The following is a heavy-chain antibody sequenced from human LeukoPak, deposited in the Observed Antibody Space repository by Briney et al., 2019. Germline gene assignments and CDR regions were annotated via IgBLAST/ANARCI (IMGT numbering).Heavy chain of an antibody. J-gene: IGHJ5*02. CDR1: GGSISSCC. CDR2: LSYSGST. CDR3: ARAQGRFDP. Sequence: SETLSLTCTVSGGSISSCCWTWIRQPPGKGLEWIGLLSYSGSTSYNPSPKSRVTISVDKSKNQFSLNLSSVTAADTAVYYCARAQGRFDPWGQGTLVTVSS. V-gene: IGHV4-59*12.